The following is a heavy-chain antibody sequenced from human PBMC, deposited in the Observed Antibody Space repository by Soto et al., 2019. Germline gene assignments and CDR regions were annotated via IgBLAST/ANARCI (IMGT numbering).Heavy chain of an antibody. J-gene: IGHJ4*02. CDR2: IGPARGDP. Sequence: QVQLVQSGAEVKKPGASVKVSCKASGYTFTGHYIHWVRQAPGQGPEWMGEIGPARGDPRYAQKLTGRGTLTSGTSITTVYMELNSLSADDTAVYYCGRGRSGQLVVFYWGQGTPVTVSS. D-gene: IGHD3-10*01. V-gene: IGHV1-2*02. CDR3: GRGRSGQLVVFY. CDR1: GYTFTGHY.